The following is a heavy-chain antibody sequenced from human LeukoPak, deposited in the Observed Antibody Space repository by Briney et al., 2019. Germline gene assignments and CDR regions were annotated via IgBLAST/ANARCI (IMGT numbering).Heavy chain of an antibody. Sequence: SETLSLTCAVYGGSFSGYYWSWIRQPPGKGLGWIGKINHSGSTNYNPSLKSRVAISVDTSKNQFSLKLSSVTAADTAVYYCARYSYGGFDYWGQGTLVTVSS. V-gene: IGHV4-34*01. J-gene: IGHJ4*02. CDR3: ARYSYGGFDY. D-gene: IGHD5-18*01. CDR1: GGSFSGYY. CDR2: INHSGST.